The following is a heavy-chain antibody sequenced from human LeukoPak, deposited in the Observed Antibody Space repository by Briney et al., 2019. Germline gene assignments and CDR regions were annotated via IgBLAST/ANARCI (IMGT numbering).Heavy chain of an antibody. CDR2: INHNGST. D-gene: IGHD2-2*01. V-gene: IGHV4-34*01. Sequence: KPSETLSLTCAVYGGSFSGYYWSWIRQPPGKGLEWIGEINHNGSTNYNPSLKSRVTISVDTSKNQFSLKLSSVTAADTAVYYCARLGSAAPYYFDYWGQGTLVTVSS. J-gene: IGHJ4*02. CDR1: GGSFSGYY. CDR3: ARLGSAAPYYFDY.